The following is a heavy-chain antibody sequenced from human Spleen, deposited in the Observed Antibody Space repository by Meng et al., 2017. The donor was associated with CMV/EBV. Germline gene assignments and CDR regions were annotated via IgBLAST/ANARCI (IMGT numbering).Heavy chain of an antibody. CDR1: GFTFSSYW. V-gene: IGHV3-7*01. CDR2: IKQDGSEK. CDR3: ASYSSSLEVNDY. Sequence: GESLKISCAASGFTFSSYWMSWVRQAPGKGLEWVANIKQDGSEKYYVDSVKGRFTISRDNAKNSLYLQMNSLRAEDTAVYYCASYSSSLEVNDYWGQGTLVTVSS. J-gene: IGHJ4*02. D-gene: IGHD6-13*01.